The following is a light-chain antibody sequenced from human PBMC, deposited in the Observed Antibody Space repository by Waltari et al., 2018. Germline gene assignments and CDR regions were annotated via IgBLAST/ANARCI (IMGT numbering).Light chain of an antibody. CDR3: SSYAGNNVV. CDR2: DVS. Sequence: QSALTQPPSASGSPGQSVTIPCTGTSSDVGGYNYVSWYQQHPGKAPKLMIFDVSKRPSGVPDRFSGSKSGNTASLTVSGLQAEDEADYYCSSYAGNNVVFGGGTKLTVL. J-gene: IGLJ2*01. CDR1: SSDVGGYNY. V-gene: IGLV2-8*01.